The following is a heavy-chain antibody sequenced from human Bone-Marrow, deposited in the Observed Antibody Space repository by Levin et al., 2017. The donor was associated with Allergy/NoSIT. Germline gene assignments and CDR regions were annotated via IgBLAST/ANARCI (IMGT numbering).Heavy chain of an antibody. J-gene: IGHJ4*02. Sequence: GESLKISCAASGFTFSSYWMSWVRQAPGKGLEWVANIKQDESEKYYVDSVKGRFTSTRDNAKNSLYLQMNSLRAEDTAVYYCAKCRLGSGGSCFFDYWGQGTLVTVSS. D-gene: IGHD2-15*01. CDR2: IKQDESEK. CDR3: AKCRLGSGGSCFFDY. CDR1: GFTFSSYW. V-gene: IGHV3-7*01.